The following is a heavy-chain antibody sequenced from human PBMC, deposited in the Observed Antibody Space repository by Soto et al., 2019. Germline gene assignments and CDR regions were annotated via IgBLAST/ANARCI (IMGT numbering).Heavy chain of an antibody. D-gene: IGHD3-22*01. V-gene: IGHV3-30-3*01. J-gene: IGHJ5*02. CDR3: ARGTSDEIRMSMIVVVTRRRSWFDP. CDR1: GFTFSSYA. Sequence: GGSLRLSCAASGFTFSSYAMHWVRQAPGKGLEWVAVISYDGSNKYYADSVKGRFTISRDNSKNTLYLQMNSLRAEDTAVYYWARGTSDEIRMSMIVVVTRRRSWFDPWGQGTLVTVSS. CDR2: ISYDGSNK.